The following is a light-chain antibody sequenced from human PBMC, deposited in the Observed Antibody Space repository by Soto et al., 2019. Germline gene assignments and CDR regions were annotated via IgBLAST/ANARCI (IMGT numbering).Light chain of an antibody. Sequence: EIVLTQSPGTLSLSPGERDTLSCRASQSVTSNYLAWYQQKPGQAPSLLIYGASARAAGIPDRFSGSGTGTDFALTISGLEPEDFAVYFCQQYASSPWTFGQGTKV. CDR1: QSVTSNY. J-gene: IGKJ1*01. V-gene: IGKV3-20*01. CDR3: QQYASSPWT. CDR2: GAS.